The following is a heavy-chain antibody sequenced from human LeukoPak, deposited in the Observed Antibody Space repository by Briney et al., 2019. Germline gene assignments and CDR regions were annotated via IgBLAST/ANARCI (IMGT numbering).Heavy chain of an antibody. CDR3: AEDTVYEFWSGYTDY. CDR2: MSGRGGST. Sequence: GGSLRLSCAASGFTFSSYAMSCVRQAPGKGLEWVSGMSGRGGSTYYADSVKGRFTISRDNSKNTLYLQMNSLRAEDTAVYYCAEDTVYEFWSGYTDYWGQGTLVTVSS. J-gene: IGHJ4*02. V-gene: IGHV3-23*01. D-gene: IGHD3-3*01. CDR1: GFTFSSYA.